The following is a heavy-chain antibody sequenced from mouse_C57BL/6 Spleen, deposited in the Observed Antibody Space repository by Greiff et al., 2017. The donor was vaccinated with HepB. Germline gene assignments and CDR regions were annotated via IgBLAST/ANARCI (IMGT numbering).Heavy chain of an antibody. J-gene: IGHJ4*01. CDR3: ARAYNYGSSYAGDMDY. Sequence: EVHLVESGGGLVKPGGSLKLSCAASGFTFSSYAMSWVRQTPEQRLEWVATISDGGSYTYYPENVKGRFTIYRDNAKNTLHLQLSHLKSEDTAMYYCARAYNYGSSYAGDMDYWGKGTSVTVPS. V-gene: IGHV5-4*01. D-gene: IGHD1-1*01. CDR2: ISDGGSYT. CDR1: GFTFSSYA.